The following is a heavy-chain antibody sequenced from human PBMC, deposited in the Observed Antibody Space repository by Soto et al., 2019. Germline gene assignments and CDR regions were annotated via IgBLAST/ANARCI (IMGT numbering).Heavy chain of an antibody. D-gene: IGHD3-9*01. V-gene: IGHV3-30*18. Sequence: QVQLVQSGGGVVQPGKSLRRSCVGYGFTFGNYAMYWVRQTPGKGLEWVAFISYDGSKRYHADSVKGQFTISRDNPKKTVYLQLDSLRPEDTAVYDCAKGGGAPGYPIDYWGQGTLVTVSS. J-gene: IGHJ4*02. CDR1: GFTFGNYA. CDR2: ISYDGSKR. CDR3: AKGGGAPGYPIDY.